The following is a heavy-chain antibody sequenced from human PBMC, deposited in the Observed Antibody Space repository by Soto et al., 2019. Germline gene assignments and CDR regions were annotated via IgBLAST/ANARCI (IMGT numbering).Heavy chain of an antibody. CDR3: ARGAAQAYYYDSSGYSNWFDP. D-gene: IGHD3-22*01. CDR1: GFTFSSYA. CDR2: ISYDGSNK. V-gene: IGHV3-30-3*01. J-gene: IGHJ5*02. Sequence: QVQLVESGGGVVQPGRSLRLSCAASGFTFSSYAMHWVRQAPGKGLEWVAVISYDGSNKYYADSVKGRFTISRDNSKNTLYLKMNSLRAEDTAVYYCARGAAQAYYYDSSGYSNWFDPWCQGTLVTVSS.